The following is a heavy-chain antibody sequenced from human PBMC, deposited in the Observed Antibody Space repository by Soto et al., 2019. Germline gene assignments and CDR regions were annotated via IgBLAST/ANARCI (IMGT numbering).Heavy chain of an antibody. CDR3: ARDILTGYYYYYGMDV. CDR2: ISSSSSTI. CDR1: GFTFSSYS. J-gene: IGHJ6*02. Sequence: EVQLVESGGGLVQPGGSLRLSCAASGFTFSSYSMNWVRQAPGKGLEWVSYISSSSSTIYYADSVKGRFTISRDNAKNSLYLQMNSLRDEDTAVYYCARDILTGYYYYYGMDVWGQRTTVTVSS. V-gene: IGHV3-48*02. D-gene: IGHD3-9*01.